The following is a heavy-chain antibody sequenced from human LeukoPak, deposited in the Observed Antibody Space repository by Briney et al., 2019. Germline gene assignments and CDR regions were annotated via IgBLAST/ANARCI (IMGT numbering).Heavy chain of an antibody. D-gene: IGHD3-3*01. Sequence: PSETLSLTCAVSGGSISSSNWWSWVRQPPGKGLEWIGEIYHSGSTNYNPSLKSRVTISVDKSKNQFSLKLSSVTAADTAVYYCARGQVLRFLEWSPYGMDVWGQGTTVTVSS. V-gene: IGHV4-4*02. CDR3: ARGQVLRFLEWSPYGMDV. CDR1: GGSISSSNW. CDR2: IYHSGST. J-gene: IGHJ6*02.